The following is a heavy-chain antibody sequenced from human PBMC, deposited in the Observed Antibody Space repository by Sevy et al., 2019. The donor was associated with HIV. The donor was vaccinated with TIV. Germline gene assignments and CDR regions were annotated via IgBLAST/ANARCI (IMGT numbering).Heavy chain of an antibody. D-gene: IGHD3-22*01. CDR2: IGADGTKK. CDR1: GFNLSPYD. CDR3: AKEGYYYDSRTKDWFDP. Sequence: GGSLRLSCVASGFNLSPYDMHWLRQAPGKGLEWVAVIGADGTKKDYVDSVKGRFIISRDNSKNTMYLQMNTMGGEDTAVYYCAKEGYYYDSRTKDWFDPWGQGTLVTVSS. V-gene: IGHV3-33*03. J-gene: IGHJ5*02.